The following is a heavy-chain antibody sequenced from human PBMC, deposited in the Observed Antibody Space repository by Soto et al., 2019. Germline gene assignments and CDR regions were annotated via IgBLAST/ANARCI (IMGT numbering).Heavy chain of an antibody. CDR2: IYHSGTT. D-gene: IGHD2-15*01. CDR3: ARGGSVVVAAPPDAFDI. V-gene: IGHV4-30-2*01. J-gene: IGHJ3*02. Sequence: QLQLRESGSGLVKPSQTLSLTCAVSGGSISSADYSWSWIRQPPGKGLEWIGYIYHSGTTYYNPSLRSRVTMSVDRSKNQFFLKLNSVTAADTAVYFCARGGSVVVAAPPDAFDIWGQGTMVTVSS. CDR1: GGSISSADYS.